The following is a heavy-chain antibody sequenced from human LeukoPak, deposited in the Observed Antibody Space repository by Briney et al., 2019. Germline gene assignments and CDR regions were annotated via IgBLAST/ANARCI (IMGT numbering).Heavy chain of an antibody. CDR1: GGSFSGYY. D-gene: IGHD5-24*01. CDR2: INHSGST. J-gene: IGHJ6*02. Sequence: PSETLSLTCAVYGGSFSGYYWSWIRQPPGKGLEWIGEINHSGSTNYNPSLTSRVTISVDTSKNQFSLKLSSVTAADTAVYYCARGRWLQILTRPYYYYYGMDVWGQGTTVTVSS. CDR3: ARGRWLQILTRPYYYYYGMDV. V-gene: IGHV4-34*01.